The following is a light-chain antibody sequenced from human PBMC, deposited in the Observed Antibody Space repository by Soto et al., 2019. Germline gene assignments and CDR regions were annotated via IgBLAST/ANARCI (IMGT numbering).Light chain of an antibody. Sequence: QSALTQPASASGSPGQSVTISCTGTSSDVGGYNYVSWYQQHPGKAPKLMIYEVSKRPSGVPDRFSGSKSGNTASLTVSGLQAEDEADYYCSSYAGSNNVVFGGATKLTVL. CDR1: SSDVGGYNY. CDR3: SSYAGSNNVV. CDR2: EVS. V-gene: IGLV2-8*01. J-gene: IGLJ2*01.